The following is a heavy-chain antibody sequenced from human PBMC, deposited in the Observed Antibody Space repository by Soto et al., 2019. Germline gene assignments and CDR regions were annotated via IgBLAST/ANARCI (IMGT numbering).Heavy chain of an antibody. CDR1: GFTFNTDA. CDR3: AKTRRYYYGSGSPYVFDF. J-gene: IGHJ3*01. D-gene: IGHD3-10*01. CDR2: ISGSGVST. V-gene: IGHV3-23*01. Sequence: EVQLLESGGGLVQPGGSLRLSCAASGFTFNTDAMSWVRQAPGKGLEWVSSISGSGVSTYYADSVKGRFTISRDNSKNQLYLQMNYLRTEDTAVYYCAKTRRYYYGSGSPYVFDFWGQGTMVTVSS.